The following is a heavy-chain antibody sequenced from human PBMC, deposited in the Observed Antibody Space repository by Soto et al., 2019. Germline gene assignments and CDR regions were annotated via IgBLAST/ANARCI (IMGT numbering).Heavy chain of an antibody. CDR3: AERGPESGSKGLAV. D-gene: IGHD3-10*01. CDR1: GFTISTYD. CDR2: IGTAGDT. Sequence: EVQLVESGGGLVQPGGSLRFSCAASGFTISTYDMHWVRQSTGKGLEWVPSIGTAGDTYYPGSVKGRLTIPREDAKNSLDLRMNSLRDEDTAVYYCAERGPESGSKGLAVWGQGTTVTVSS. V-gene: IGHV3-13*01. J-gene: IGHJ6*02.